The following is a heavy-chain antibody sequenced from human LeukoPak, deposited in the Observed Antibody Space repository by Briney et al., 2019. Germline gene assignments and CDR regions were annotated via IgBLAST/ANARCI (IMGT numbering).Heavy chain of an antibody. CDR1: GFTFSSYS. V-gene: IGHV3-21*01. J-gene: IGHJ4*02. CDR2: ISSSSSYI. CDR3: ASTPRGY. D-gene: IGHD3-10*01. Sequence: GGSPRLSCAASGFTFSSYSMTWVRQAPGKGLEWVSSISSSSSYIYYADSVEGRFTISRDNAKNSLYLQMNSLRAEDTAVYYCASTPRGYWGQGTLVTVSS.